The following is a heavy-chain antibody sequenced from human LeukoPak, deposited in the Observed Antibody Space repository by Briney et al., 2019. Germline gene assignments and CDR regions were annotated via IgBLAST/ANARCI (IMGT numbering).Heavy chain of an antibody. Sequence: GGSLRLSCAAPGFTFSSYGMHWVRQAPGKGLEWVAAISYDGSNKYYADSVKGRFTISRDNSKNTLYLQMNSLRAEDTAVYYCAKGSYYGSGSYANYWGQGTLVTVSS. D-gene: IGHD3-10*01. CDR2: ISYDGSNK. J-gene: IGHJ4*02. V-gene: IGHV3-30*18. CDR1: GFTFSSYG. CDR3: AKGSYYGSGSYANY.